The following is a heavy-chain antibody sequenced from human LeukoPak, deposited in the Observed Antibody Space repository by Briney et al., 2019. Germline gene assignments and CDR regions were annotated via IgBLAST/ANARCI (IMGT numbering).Heavy chain of an antibody. CDR2: IYYSGST. J-gene: IGHJ6*02. CDR3: ARAPYCTNGVCYPYYYYGMDV. D-gene: IGHD2-8*01. Sequence: PSETLSLTCTVSGGSVSSGSYCWSWIRQPPGKGLEWIGYIYYSGSTNYNPSLKSRVTISVDTSKNQFSLKLSSVTAADTAVYYCARAPYCTNGVCYPYYYYGMDVWGQGTTVTVSS. CDR1: GGSVSSGSYC. V-gene: IGHV4-61*01.